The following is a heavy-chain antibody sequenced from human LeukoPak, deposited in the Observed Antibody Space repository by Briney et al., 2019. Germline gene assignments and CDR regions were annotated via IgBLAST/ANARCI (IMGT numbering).Heavy chain of an antibody. D-gene: IGHD1-26*01. V-gene: IGHV3-23*01. CDR1: GFTFSIYA. Sequence: PGGSLRLSCAASGFTFSIYAMSWVRQAPGKGLEWVSAISGSGGRTYHADSVKGRFTISRDNSRNTLYLQMNSLRAEDTPVYYCAKGGESYRTGLDYWGQGTLVTVSS. J-gene: IGHJ4*02. CDR3: AKGGESYRTGLDY. CDR2: ISGSGGRT.